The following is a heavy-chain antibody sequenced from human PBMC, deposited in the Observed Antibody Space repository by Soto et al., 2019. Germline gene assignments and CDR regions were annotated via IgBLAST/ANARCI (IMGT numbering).Heavy chain of an antibody. CDR2: IYYSGST. D-gene: IGHD2-2*01. CDR1: GGSISSGDYY. Sequence: SETLSLTCTVSGGSISSGDYYWSWIRQPPGKGLEWIGYIYYSGSTYYNPSLKSRVTISVDTSKNQFSLKVSSVTAADTAVYYCAKLAGYCSGNSCHGDYAMDVWGQGTTVTVSS. CDR3: AKLAGYCSGNSCHGDYAMDV. V-gene: IGHV4-30-4*01. J-gene: IGHJ6*02.